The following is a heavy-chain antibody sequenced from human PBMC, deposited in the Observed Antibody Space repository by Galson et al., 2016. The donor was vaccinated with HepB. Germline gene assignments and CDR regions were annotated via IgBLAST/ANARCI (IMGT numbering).Heavy chain of an antibody. CDR1: GVSVSSASYY. CDR3: ARGGVVNSYWYFDL. J-gene: IGHJ2*01. V-gene: IGHV4-61*01. Sequence: SETLSLTCTVSGVSVSSASYYWSWIRQPPGKGLEWIGYIFYSGNTNYNPSLKSRVTISLDTSKNQFSLKVTSVTAADTAVYYCARGGVVNSYWYFDLWGRGTLVTVSS. D-gene: IGHD3-3*01. CDR2: IFYSGNT.